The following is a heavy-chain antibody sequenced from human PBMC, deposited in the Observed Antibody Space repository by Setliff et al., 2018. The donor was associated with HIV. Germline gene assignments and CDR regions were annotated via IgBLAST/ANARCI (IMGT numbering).Heavy chain of an antibody. Sequence: ASVKVSCKASGYTFTSYDINWVRQAPGQGLEWMGWINAGNGNTKYSQKFQGRVTITRDTSASTAYMELSSLRSEDTAVYYCARARFLEWLPDYWGQGTLVTVSS. CDR1: GYTFTSYD. J-gene: IGHJ4*02. V-gene: IGHV1-3*01. D-gene: IGHD3-3*01. CDR2: INAGNGNT. CDR3: ARARFLEWLPDY.